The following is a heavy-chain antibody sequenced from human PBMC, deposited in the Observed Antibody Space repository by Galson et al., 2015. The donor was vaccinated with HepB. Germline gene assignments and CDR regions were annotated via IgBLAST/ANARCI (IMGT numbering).Heavy chain of an antibody. J-gene: IGHJ4*02. CDR3: ARAIGYGDRREMFDY. CDR2: INTNCGGT. V-gene: IGHV1-2*02. Sequence: SVKVSCKASGYTFTGYYMHWVRQAPGQGLEWMGWINTNCGGTNYAQKVQGRVTMTRDTSISTAYMELSRLRSDDTAVYYCARAIGYGDRREMFDYWGQGTLVTVSS. D-gene: IGHD4-17*01. CDR1: GYTFTGYY.